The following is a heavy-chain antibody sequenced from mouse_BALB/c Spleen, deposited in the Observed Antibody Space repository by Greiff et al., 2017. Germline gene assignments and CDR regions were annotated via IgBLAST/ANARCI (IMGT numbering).Heavy chain of an antibody. CDR1: GFSLTGYG. J-gene: IGHJ4*01. Sequence: VMLVESGPGLVAPSQSLSITCTVSGFSLTGYGVNWVRQPPGKGLEWLGMIWGDGSTDYNSALKSRLSISKDNSKSQVFLKMNSLQTDDTARYYCARDSPMIKGNYYAMDYWGQGTSVTVSS. CDR3: ARDSPMIKGNYYAMDY. CDR2: IWGDGST. D-gene: IGHD2-4*01. V-gene: IGHV2-6-7*01.